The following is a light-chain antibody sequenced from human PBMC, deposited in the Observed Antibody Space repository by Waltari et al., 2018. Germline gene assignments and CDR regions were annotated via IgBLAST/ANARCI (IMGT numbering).Light chain of an antibody. CDR1: QSVSSY. CDR3: QQYNNWPPWT. J-gene: IGKJ1*01. V-gene: IGKV3-11*01. Sequence: EIVLTQSPATLSLSPGERATLSCRASQSVSSYLAWYQQKPGQAPRLLIYDASNRATGIPARFSGSGSGTEFTLTISSLQSEDFVVYYCQQYNNWPPWTFGQGTKVEIK. CDR2: DAS.